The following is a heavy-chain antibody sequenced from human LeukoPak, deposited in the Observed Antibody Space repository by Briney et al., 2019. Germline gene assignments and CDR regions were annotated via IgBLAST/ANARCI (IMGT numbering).Heavy chain of an antibody. CDR3: ARDKNPTVFDY. J-gene: IGHJ4*02. Sequence: ASVKVSCKASGYTFTSYGISWVRQAPGQGLEWMGWISAYNGNTDYAQKLQGRVTMTTDTSTSTSYMELRSLRSDDTAVYFCARDKNPTVFDYWGQGSLVTVSS. V-gene: IGHV1-18*01. CDR1: GYTFTSYG. CDR2: ISAYNGNT.